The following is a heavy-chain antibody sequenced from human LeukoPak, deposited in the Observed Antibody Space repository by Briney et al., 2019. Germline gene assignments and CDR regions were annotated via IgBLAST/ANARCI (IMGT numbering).Heavy chain of an antibody. Sequence: PGGSLRLSCAASGFTFDDYGMSWVRQAPGKGLEWVSGISWNGDSTAYADSVKGRFTISRDNSRNTLYLQMNSLRVEDTAVYYCAKDRRDAYTGDAFDIWGQGTMVTVSS. D-gene: IGHD5-24*01. V-gene: IGHV3-20*04. CDR2: ISWNGDST. CDR3: AKDRRDAYTGDAFDI. CDR1: GFTFDDYG. J-gene: IGHJ3*02.